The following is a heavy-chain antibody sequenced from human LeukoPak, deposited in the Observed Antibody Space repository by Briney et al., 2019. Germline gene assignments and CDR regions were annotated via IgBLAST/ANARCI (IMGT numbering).Heavy chain of an antibody. D-gene: IGHD5-18*01. J-gene: IGHJ4*02. CDR2: ISYDGSNK. V-gene: IGHV3-30*14. Sequence: PGRSLRLSCAASGFTFSSYAMHWVRQAPGKGLEWVAVISYDGSNKYYADSVKGRFTISRHNSKNTLYLQMNSLRAEDTAVYYCTTGPWILYWGQGTLVTVSS. CDR1: GFTFSSYA. CDR3: TTGPWILY.